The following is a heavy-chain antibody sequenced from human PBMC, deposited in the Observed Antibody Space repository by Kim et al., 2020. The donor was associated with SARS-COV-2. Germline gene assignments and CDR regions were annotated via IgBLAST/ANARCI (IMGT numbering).Heavy chain of an antibody. J-gene: IGHJ5*02. CDR2: INHSGST. D-gene: IGHD3-10*01. V-gene: IGHV4-34*01. CDR1: GGSFSGYY. Sequence: SETLSLTCAVYGGSFSGYYWSWIRQPPGKGLEWIGEINHSGSTNYNPSLKSRVTISVDTSKNQFSLKLSSVTAADTAVYYCARVGGRGYGSSYNWFDPWGQETLLTVSS. CDR3: ARVGGRGYGSSYNWFDP.